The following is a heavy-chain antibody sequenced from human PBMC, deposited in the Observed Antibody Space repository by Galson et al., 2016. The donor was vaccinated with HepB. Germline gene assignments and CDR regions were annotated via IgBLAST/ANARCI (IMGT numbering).Heavy chain of an antibody. Sequence: PALVKPTQTLTLTCTFSGLSLRTSGEGVAWIRQPPGKALEWLALVYWNDDKRYSPTLKSRLTIIKDTSRNLVVLRMTNMEPVDTATYYCAHRSRGYNYGYVRWGQGTLVTVSS. CDR1: GLSLRTSGEG. D-gene: IGHD5-18*01. J-gene: IGHJ4*02. CDR2: VYWNDDK. CDR3: AHRSRGYNYGYVR. V-gene: IGHV2-5*01.